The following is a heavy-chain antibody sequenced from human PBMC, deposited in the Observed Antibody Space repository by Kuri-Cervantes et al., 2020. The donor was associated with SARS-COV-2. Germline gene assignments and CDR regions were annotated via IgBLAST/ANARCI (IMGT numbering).Heavy chain of an antibody. CDR3: AGLYSSSWSYDY. D-gene: IGHD6-13*01. J-gene: IGHJ4*02. Sequence: GGSLRLSCAASGFTFGSYVMHWVRQAPGKGLEWVPFIRYDGSNKYYADSVKGRFTISRDNSKNTLYLQMNSLRAEDTAVYYCAGLYSSSWSYDYWGQGTLVTVSS. V-gene: IGHV3-30*02. CDR1: GFTFGSYV. CDR2: IRYDGSNK.